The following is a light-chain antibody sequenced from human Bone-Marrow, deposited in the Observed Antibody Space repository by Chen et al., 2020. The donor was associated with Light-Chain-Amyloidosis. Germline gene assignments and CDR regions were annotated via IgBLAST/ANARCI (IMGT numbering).Light chain of an antibody. J-gene: IGLJ3*02. CDR1: NIGSTS. CDR3: QVWDRSSDRPV. Sequence: SYVLTQPSSVSVAPGQTATIACGGNNIGSTSVHWYQQTPGQAPLLVVYDDSDRPAGSPERLSGSNSGNTATLTISRVEAGGEADYYCQVWDRSSDRPVFGGGTKLTVL. V-gene: IGLV3-21*02. CDR2: DDS.